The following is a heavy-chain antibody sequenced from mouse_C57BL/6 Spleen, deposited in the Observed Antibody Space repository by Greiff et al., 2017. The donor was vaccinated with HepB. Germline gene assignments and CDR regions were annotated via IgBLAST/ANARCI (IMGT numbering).Heavy chain of an antibody. CDR2: IYPGDGDT. V-gene: IGHV1-82*01. D-gene: IGHD3-3*01. CDR1: GYAFSSSW. J-gene: IGHJ2*01. Sequence: QVQLQQSGPELVKPGASVKISCKASGYAFSSSWMNWVKQRPGKGLEWIGRIYPGDGDTNYNGKFKGKATLTADKSSSPAYMQLSSLTSEDSAVYFCARVAVYFDYWGQGTTLTVSS. CDR3: ARVAVYFDY.